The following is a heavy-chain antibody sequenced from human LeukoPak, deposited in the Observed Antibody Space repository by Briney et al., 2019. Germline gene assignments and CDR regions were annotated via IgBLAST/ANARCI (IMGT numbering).Heavy chain of an antibody. Sequence: GGSLRLSCAASGFTFSSYAMSWVRQAPGKGLEWVSAISGSGGSTYYADSVKGRFTISRDNSKNTLYLQMNSLRAEDTAVYYCAKDLTYYVFWSGYYVWGQGTTVTVSS. J-gene: IGHJ6*02. D-gene: IGHD3-3*01. CDR2: ISGSGGST. CDR3: AKDLTYYVFWSGYYV. CDR1: GFTFSSYA. V-gene: IGHV3-23*01.